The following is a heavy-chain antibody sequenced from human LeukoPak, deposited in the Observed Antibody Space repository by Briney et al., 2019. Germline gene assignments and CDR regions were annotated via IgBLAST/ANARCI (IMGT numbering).Heavy chain of an antibody. D-gene: IGHD4-17*01. Sequence: ASVKVSCKASGYTFTDYYTHWVRQAPGKGLEWMGWINPYSGGTKNAQKFQGRVTMTRDASTSTAYMDLSRLTFDDTAFYYCARGDIYGDYVWWGQGTLVTVSS. V-gene: IGHV1-2*02. CDR1: GYTFTDYY. J-gene: IGHJ4*02. CDR2: INPYSGGT. CDR3: ARGDIYGDYVW.